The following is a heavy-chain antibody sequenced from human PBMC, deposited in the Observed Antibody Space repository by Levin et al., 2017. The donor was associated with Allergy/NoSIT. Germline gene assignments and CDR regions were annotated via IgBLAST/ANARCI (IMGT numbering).Heavy chain of an antibody. CDR1: GFTFGDYA. J-gene: IGHJ4*02. CDR3: TRDRGLAAADYFDY. D-gene: IGHD6-13*01. Sequence: GGSLRLSCTASGFTFGDYAMSWVRQAPGKGLEWVGFIRSKAYGGTTEYAASVKGRFTISRDDSKSIAYLQMNSLKTEDTAVYYCTRDRGLAAADYFDYWGQGTLVTVSS. CDR2: IRSKAYGGTT. V-gene: IGHV3-49*04.